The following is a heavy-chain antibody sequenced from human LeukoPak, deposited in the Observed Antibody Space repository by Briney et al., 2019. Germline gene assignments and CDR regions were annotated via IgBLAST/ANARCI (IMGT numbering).Heavy chain of an antibody. J-gene: IGHJ5*02. Sequence: SETLSLTCTVSGGSLSRYYWSWIRQPPGRGLEWIGYIYYSGSTNYNPSLKSRVTISLDTSRNQFSLKLSSVTAADTAVYYCALYGSGSYWGYNWFDPWGQGTLVTVSS. CDR1: GGSLSRYY. D-gene: IGHD3-10*01. CDR3: ALYGSGSYWGYNWFDP. CDR2: IYYSGST. V-gene: IGHV4-59*08.